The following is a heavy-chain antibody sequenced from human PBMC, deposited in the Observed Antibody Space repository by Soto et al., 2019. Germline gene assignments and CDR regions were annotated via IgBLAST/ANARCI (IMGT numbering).Heavy chain of an antibody. CDR2: ISAYNGNT. V-gene: IGHV1-18*01. J-gene: IGHJ5*02. D-gene: IGHD6-19*01. Sequence: ASVKVSCKASGYTFTSYGISWVRQAPGQGLEWMGWISAYNGNTDYAQKLQGRVTMTTDTSTSTAYMELRSLRSDDTAVYYCARAHRQWLVFDPWGQGTLVTVSS. CDR1: GYTFTSYG. CDR3: ARAHRQWLVFDP.